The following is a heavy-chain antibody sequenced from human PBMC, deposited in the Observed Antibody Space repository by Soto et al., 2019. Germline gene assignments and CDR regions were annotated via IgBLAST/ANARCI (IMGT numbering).Heavy chain of an antibody. CDR2: ISGSGGST. V-gene: IGHV3-23*01. D-gene: IGHD3-3*01. J-gene: IGHJ3*02. CDR3: AKDLGRLTIFGVVTHDAFDI. CDR1: GFTFSSYA. Sequence: EVQLLESGGGLVQPGGSLRLSCAASGFTFSSYAMSWVRQAPGEWLEWVSAISGSGGSTYYADSGKGRFTISRDKSKNTLYLQMNSLRAEDTAVYYCAKDLGRLTIFGVVTHDAFDIWGQGTMVTVSS.